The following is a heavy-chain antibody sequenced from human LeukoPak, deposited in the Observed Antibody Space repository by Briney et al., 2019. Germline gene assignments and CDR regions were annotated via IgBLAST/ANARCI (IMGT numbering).Heavy chain of an antibody. J-gene: IGHJ4*02. CDR3: AKRGLVIRVILVGFHKAAYYFDS. CDR2: ISGIGGGT. V-gene: IGHV3-23*01. CDR1: GITLSNYG. D-gene: IGHD3-22*01. Sequence: GGSLRLSCAVSGITLSNYGMSWVRQAPGKGLEWVAGISGIGGGTNYADSGKGLFTISRDNPKNTLCLEMNSPRAEDTAHCFCAKRGLVIRVILVGFHKAAYYFDSWGQGALVTVSS.